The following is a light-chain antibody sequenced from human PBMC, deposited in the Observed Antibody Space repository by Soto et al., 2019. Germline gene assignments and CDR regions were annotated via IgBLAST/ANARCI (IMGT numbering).Light chain of an antibody. V-gene: IGLV2-8*01. CDR2: EVR. Sequence: QSVLTQPPSASGSPGQSVAISCTGTSSDIGAYKFVSWYQQHPGKAPKLIIYEVRIRPSGVPDRFSGSKSGNTASLTVSGLLAEDEADYYCSLYAGSNNVVFGGGTKLTVL. CDR3: SLYAGSNNVV. J-gene: IGLJ2*01. CDR1: SSDIGAYKF.